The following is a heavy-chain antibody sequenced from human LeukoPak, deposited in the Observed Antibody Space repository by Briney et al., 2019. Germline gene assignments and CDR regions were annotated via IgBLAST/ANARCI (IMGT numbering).Heavy chain of an antibody. Sequence: GASVKVSCKASGYTFTSYYMHWVRQAPGQGLEWMGIINPSGGSTGYAQKFQGRVTMTRDTSTSTVYMELSSLRSEDTAVYYCARNPVTTKYFDYWGQGTLVTVSS. CDR3: ARNPVTTKYFDY. V-gene: IGHV1-46*01. D-gene: IGHD4-17*01. CDR2: INPSGGST. J-gene: IGHJ4*02. CDR1: GYTFTSYY.